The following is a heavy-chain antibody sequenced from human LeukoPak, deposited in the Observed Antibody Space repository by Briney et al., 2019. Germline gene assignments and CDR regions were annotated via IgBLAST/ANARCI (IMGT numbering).Heavy chain of an antibody. CDR3: ARIRDGYNDAYDI. J-gene: IGHJ3*02. CDR2: INPDGGNT. V-gene: IGHV1-46*01. CDR1: GYTFTSYH. Sequence: ASVKVSCKASGYTFTSYHMHWVRQAPGQGLEWMGLINPDGGNTNYAQNFQGRVTLTRDTSTSTVYMELSSLRSEDTAIYYCARIRDGYNDAYDIWGQGTVVTVPS. D-gene: IGHD5-24*01.